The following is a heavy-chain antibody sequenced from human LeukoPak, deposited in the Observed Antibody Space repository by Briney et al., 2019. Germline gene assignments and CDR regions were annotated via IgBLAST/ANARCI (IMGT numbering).Heavy chain of an antibody. CDR1: GFTFSIYS. V-gene: IGHV3-21*01. D-gene: IGHD3-3*01. CDR2: ISSSGSYI. Sequence: GGSLRLSCAAPGFTFSIYSMNWVRQAPGKGLEWVSSISSSGSYIYYADSVKGRFIISRDNAKNSLYLQMNSLRAEDTAVYYCARSNLPNYDFWSGPLGYYYMDVWGKGTTVTVSS. J-gene: IGHJ6*03. CDR3: ARSNLPNYDFWSGPLGYYYMDV.